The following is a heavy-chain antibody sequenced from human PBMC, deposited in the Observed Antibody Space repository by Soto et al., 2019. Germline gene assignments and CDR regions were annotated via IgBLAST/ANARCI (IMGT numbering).Heavy chain of an antibody. CDR2: IIPIFGTA. CDR1: GGTFSSYA. V-gene: IGHV1-69*13. D-gene: IGHD2-8*01. CDR3: ARALSTNGPMNWFDP. J-gene: IGHJ5*02. Sequence: AASVKVSCKASGGTFSSYAISWVRQAPGQGLEWMGGIIPIFGTANYAQKFQGRVTITADESTSTAYMELSSLRSEDTAVYYCARALSTNGPMNWFDPWGQGTLVTVSS.